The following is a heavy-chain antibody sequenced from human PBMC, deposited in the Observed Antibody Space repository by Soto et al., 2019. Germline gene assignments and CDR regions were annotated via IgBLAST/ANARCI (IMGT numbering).Heavy chain of an antibody. V-gene: IGHV3-30*18. CDR3: AKDQNVRFLQWLLSFDY. CDR1: GFTFSSYG. J-gene: IGHJ4*02. CDR2: ISYDGSNK. D-gene: IGHD3-3*01. Sequence: QVQLVESGGGVVQPGRSLRLSCAASGFTFSSYGMHWVRQAPGKGLEWVAVISYDGSNKYYADSVKGRFTISRDNSNNRLYLQMYSLRAEDTAVYYCAKDQNVRFLQWLLSFDYWGQGTLVTVSS.